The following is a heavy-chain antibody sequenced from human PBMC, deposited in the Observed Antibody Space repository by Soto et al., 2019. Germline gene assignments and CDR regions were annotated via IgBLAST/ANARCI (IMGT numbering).Heavy chain of an antibody. J-gene: IGHJ6*02. D-gene: IGHD2-2*01. CDR1: GFTFSRNA. CDR2: ISGDGRDT. V-gene: IGHV3-23*01. CDR3: AKGLGPAADSGMDV. Sequence: PGGSLRLSCAASGFTFSRNAMSWVRQAPGKGLEWVSAISGDGRDTYYADSVKGRFTISRDNSKNTLYLQMNSLRAEDTAVYYCAKGLGPAADSGMDVWGQGTTVTVSS.